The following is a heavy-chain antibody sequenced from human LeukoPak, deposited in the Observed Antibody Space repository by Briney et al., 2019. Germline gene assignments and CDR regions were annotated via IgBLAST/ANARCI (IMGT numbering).Heavy chain of an antibody. CDR2: ISYRWST. V-gene: IGHV4-59*01. D-gene: IGHD2-2*01. J-gene: IGHJ4*02. Sequence: PSETLSLTCTVSGGSISSYYWSWIRQPPAKGLECMGYISYRWSTNYNPSLKSRVTISVDTSKNQFSLKLSSVTAADTAVYYCARVDCSSTSCYQNRYYFDYWGQGTLVTVSS. CDR3: ARVDCSSTSCYQNRYYFDY. CDR1: GGSISSYY.